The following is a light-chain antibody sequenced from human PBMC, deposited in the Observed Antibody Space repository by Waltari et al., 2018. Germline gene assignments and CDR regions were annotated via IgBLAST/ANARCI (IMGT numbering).Light chain of an antibody. CDR1: QSISRH. Sequence: DIQMTQSPPSLSASVGDRVTITCRASQSISRHLNWYQQKPGKAPKLLIYAASSLQSGVPSRFSGFGSETDFTLTVSSLQPEDFATYYCQQSYTSPRTFGQGTKVEIK. CDR3: QQSYTSPRT. V-gene: IGKV1-39*01. J-gene: IGKJ1*01. CDR2: AAS.